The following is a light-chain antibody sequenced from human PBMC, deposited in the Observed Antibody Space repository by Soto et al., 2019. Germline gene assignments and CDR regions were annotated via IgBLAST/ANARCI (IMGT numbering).Light chain of an antibody. CDR1: TSDDGIYNL. CDR2: EVD. J-gene: IGLJ3*02. CDR3: SSYAGSRWV. V-gene: IGLV2-23*02. Sequence: QSVLTQPASVSGSPGQSITISCSGTTSDDGIYNLVSWYQQHPGKAPKLVIYEVDKRPSGVSNRFSGSRSGNTASRTSSGLQSEGEAEYYCSSYAGSRWVFGGGTKLTVL.